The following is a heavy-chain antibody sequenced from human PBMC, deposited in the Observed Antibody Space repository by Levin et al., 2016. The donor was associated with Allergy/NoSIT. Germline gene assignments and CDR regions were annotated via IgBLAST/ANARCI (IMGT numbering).Heavy chain of an antibody. CDR3: AKDFGAYIVVVTVEY. Sequence: WIRQPPGKGLEWVAVISYDGSNKYYADSVKGRFTISRDNSKNTLYLQMNSLRAEDTAVYYCAKDFGAYIVVVTVEYWGQGTLVTVSS. D-gene: IGHD2-21*02. CDR2: ISYDGSNK. V-gene: IGHV3-30*18. J-gene: IGHJ4*02.